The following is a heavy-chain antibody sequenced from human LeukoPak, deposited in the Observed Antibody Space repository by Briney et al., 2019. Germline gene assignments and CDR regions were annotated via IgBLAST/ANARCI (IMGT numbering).Heavy chain of an antibody. CDR2: INHSGST. CDR1: GGSFSGYY. Sequence: SETLSLTCAVYGGSFSGYYWSWIRQPPGKGLEWIGEINHSGSTNYNPSLKSRVTISVDTSKNQFPLKLSSVTAADTAVYYCARASTRIAARQGYYYYMDVWGKGTTVTVSS. V-gene: IGHV4-34*01. D-gene: IGHD6-6*01. J-gene: IGHJ6*03. CDR3: ARASTRIAARQGYYYYMDV.